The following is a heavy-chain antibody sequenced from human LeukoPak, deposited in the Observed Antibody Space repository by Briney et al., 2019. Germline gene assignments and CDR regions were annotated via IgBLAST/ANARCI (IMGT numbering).Heavy chain of an antibody. CDR2: ISSSSSYT. J-gene: IGHJ3*02. D-gene: IGHD1-26*01. Sequence: GGSLRLSCAASGFTFSSYSMNWVRQAPGKGLEWVSSISSSSSYTYYADSVKGRFTISRDNAKNSLYLQMNSLRAEDTAVYYCARDQSVGAYADAFDIWGQGTMVTVSS. V-gene: IGHV3-21*01. CDR1: GFTFSSYS. CDR3: ARDQSVGAYADAFDI.